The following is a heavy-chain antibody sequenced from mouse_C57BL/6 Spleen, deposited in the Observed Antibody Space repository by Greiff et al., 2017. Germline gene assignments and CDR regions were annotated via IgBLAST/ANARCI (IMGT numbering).Heavy chain of an antibody. CDR3: ARSPYRETGCAY. J-gene: IGHJ3*01. Sequence: EVKLMESGGGLVQPGGSLSLSCAASGFTFTDYYMSWVRQPPGKALEWLGFIRNKANGYTTEYSASVKGRFTISRDNSQSILYLQMNALRAEDSATYYCARSPYRETGCAYWGQGTLVTVSA. CDR2: IRNKANGYTT. D-gene: IGHD2-14*01. CDR1: GFTFTDYY. V-gene: IGHV7-3*01.